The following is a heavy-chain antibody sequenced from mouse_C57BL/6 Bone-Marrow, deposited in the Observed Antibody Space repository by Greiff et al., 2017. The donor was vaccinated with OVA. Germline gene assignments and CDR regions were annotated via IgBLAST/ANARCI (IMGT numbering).Heavy chain of an antibody. J-gene: IGHJ1*03. Sequence: QVTLKVCGPGILQPSQTLSLTCSFSGFSLSTFGMGVGWIRQPSGKGLEWLAHIWWDDDKYYNPALKSRLTISKDTSKNQVFLKIANVDTADTATYYCARMSYGSSFWYFDVWGTGTTVTVSS. CDR1: GFSLSTFGMG. V-gene: IGHV8-8*01. CDR3: ARMSYGSSFWYFDV. CDR2: IWWDDDK. D-gene: IGHD1-1*01.